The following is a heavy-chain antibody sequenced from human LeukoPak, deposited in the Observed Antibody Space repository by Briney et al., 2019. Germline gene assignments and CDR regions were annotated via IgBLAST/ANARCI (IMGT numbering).Heavy chain of an antibody. CDR3: ARQAPDKRIEPGALGFFDL. Sequence: SEALSLTCNVSGGSINIPNYYWAWIRQPPGRGLEWIGSIYYSGAVYYNLPLESRVTISVDTSKNHFSLRLASVTAADTAVYYCARQAPDKRIEPGALGFFDLWGRGTPVTVSS. CDR1: GGSINIPNYY. D-gene: IGHD2-2*01. V-gene: IGHV4-39*01. CDR2: IYYSGAV. J-gene: IGHJ2*01.